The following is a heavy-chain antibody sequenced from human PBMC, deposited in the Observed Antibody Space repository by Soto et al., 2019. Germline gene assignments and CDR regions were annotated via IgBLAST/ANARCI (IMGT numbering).Heavy chain of an antibody. V-gene: IGHV1-3*01. J-gene: IGHJ1*01. CDR3: ASHRSGIAIGYRTGWYQAEYFQH. D-gene: IGHD6-19*01. CDR1: GYTFTSYA. CDR2: INPLSGGT. Sequence: DSVKVSCKASGYTFTSYAMHWVRQAPGQRLEWMRWINPLSGGTNYAQKFQGRVTITADESTSTAYMELSSLRSEDTAVYYCASHRSGIAIGYRTGWYQAEYFQHWGQGTLVPVSS.